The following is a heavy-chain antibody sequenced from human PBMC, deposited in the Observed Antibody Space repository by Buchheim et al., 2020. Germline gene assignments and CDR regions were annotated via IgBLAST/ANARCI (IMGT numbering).Heavy chain of an antibody. CDR1: GFTFGSYT. CDR3: AREARDNWNYDY. V-gene: IGHV3-48*02. D-gene: IGHD2-21*01. CDR2: ISGGSDSI. Sequence: VQLVESGGGVVQPGRSLRLSCVVSGFTFGSYTMNWIRQAPGKGLECVSYISGGSDSIYYADSVKGRFTISRDNAKNSLYLQMNNLGDEDTAVYYCAREARDNWNYDYWGQGTL. J-gene: IGHJ4*02.